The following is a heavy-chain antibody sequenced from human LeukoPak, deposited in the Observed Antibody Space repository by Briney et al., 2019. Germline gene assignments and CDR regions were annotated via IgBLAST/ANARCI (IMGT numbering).Heavy chain of an antibody. J-gene: IGHJ4*02. D-gene: IGHD2-2*01. Sequence: ASVKVSCKASGYTFTGYYMHWVRQAPGQGRDWMGWINPNSGGTNYAQKFQGRVTMTRETSISTAYMELRRLRSDHTAVYYCATSRRYSSSTSCRDDYYFDYWGQGTLVTVSS. CDR3: ATSRRYSSSTSCRDDYYFDY. V-gene: IGHV1-2*02. CDR1: GYTFTGYY. CDR2: INPNSGGT.